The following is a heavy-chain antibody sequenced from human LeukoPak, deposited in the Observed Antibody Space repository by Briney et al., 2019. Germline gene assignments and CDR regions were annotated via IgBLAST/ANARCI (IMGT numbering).Heavy chain of an antibody. CDR2: INTNTGNP. CDR1: GYTFTSYA. J-gene: IGHJ4*02. D-gene: IGHD3-16*02. CDR3: ARDYRHDYVWGSYRIFDY. V-gene: IGHV7-4-1*02. Sequence: GASVKVSCKASGYTFTSYAMNWVRQAPGQGLEWMGWINTNTGNPTYAQGFTGRFVFSLDTSVSTAYLQIRSLKAEDTAVYYCARDYRHDYVWGSYRIFDYWGQGTLVTVSS.